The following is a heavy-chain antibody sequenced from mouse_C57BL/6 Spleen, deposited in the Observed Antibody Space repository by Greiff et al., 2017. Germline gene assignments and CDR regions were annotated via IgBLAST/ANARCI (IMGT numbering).Heavy chain of an antibody. V-gene: IGHV1-63*01. CDR1: GYTFTNYW. CDR2: IYPGGGYT. J-gene: IGHJ3*01. D-gene: IGHD1-1*01. Sequence: QVQLQQSGAELVRPGTSVKMSCKASGYTFTNYWIGWAKQRPGHGLEWIGDIYPGGGYTNYNEKFKGKATLTADKSSSTAYMQFSSQTSEDTAIYSWATHYYGSSPCAYWGQGTLVTVSA. CDR3: ATHYYGSSPCAY.